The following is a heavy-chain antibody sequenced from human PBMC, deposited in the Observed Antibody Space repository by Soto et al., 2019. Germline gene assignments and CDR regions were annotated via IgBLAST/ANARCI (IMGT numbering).Heavy chain of an antibody. CDR3: AESAGYDFFYYGMDI. CDR2: IYARGVT. Sequence: QVQLQESGPGLVRPSETLSLTCTISGGSLNSSYWSWIRQPPGKGLEWIGRIYARGVTNYNPSLNRRVTMSGDPSKNQFSLRLTSVTVADTAVYYCAESAGYDFFYYGMDIWGRGTTVTVSS. J-gene: IGHJ6*02. CDR1: GGSLNSSY. D-gene: IGHD5-18*01. V-gene: IGHV4-4*07.